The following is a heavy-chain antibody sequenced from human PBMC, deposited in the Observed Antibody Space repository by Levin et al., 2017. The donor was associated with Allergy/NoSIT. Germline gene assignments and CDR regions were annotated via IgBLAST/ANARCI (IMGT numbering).Heavy chain of an antibody. CDR1: GYTFTSYY. CDR3: AREYCSSTSCYTAFDY. Sequence: GASVKVSCKASGYTFTSYYMHWVRQAPGQGLEWMGIINPSGGSTSYAQKFQGRVTMTRDTSTSTVYMELSSLRSEDTAVYYCAREYCSSTSCYTAFDYWGQGTLVTVSS. V-gene: IGHV1-46*01. D-gene: IGHD2-2*02. CDR2: INPSGGST. J-gene: IGHJ4*02.